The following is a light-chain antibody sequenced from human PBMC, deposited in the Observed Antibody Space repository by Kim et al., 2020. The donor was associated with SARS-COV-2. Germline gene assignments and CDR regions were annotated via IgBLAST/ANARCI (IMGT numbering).Light chain of an antibody. CDR2: LGS. J-gene: IGKJ1*01. CDR3: MQALQTPWT. V-gene: IGKV2-28*01. CDR1: QSLLHSNGYNY. Sequence: DVVMTQSPLSLPVTPGEPASISCMSSQSLLHSNGYNYLDWYLQKPGQSPQLLIYLGSNRASGVPDRFSGSGSGTDFTLKISRVEADDVGVYYCMQALQTPWTFGQGTKVDIK.